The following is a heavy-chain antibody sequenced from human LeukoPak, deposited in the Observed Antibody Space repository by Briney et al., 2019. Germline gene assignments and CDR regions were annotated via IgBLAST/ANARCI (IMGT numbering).Heavy chain of an antibody. CDR2: ISSRSSHI. D-gene: IGHD2-2*01. V-gene: IGHV3-21*01. CDR3: ARDQGVHFQHMDV. Sequence: GGSLRLSCAASGFTFSYYSMNWVRQTPGKGLEWVSSISSRSSHIDYADSMKGRFTISRDDAKNSLYLQMNSLRVEDTAVYYCARDQGVHFQHMDVWGKGTTVIVSS. CDR1: GFTFSYYS. J-gene: IGHJ6*03.